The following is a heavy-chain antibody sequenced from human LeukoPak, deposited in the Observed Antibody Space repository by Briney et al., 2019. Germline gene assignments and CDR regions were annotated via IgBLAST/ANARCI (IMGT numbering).Heavy chain of an antibody. CDR2: TYYRSKWYN. CDR1: GDSVSSNSAA. Sequence: SQTLSLTCAISGDSVSSNSAAWNWIRQSPSRGLEWLGRTYYRSKWYNDYAVSVKSRITINPDTSKNQFSLQLNSVTPEDTAVYYCARDAEGYSSSWYYWFDPWGQGTLVTVPS. D-gene: IGHD6-13*01. V-gene: IGHV6-1*01. J-gene: IGHJ5*02. CDR3: ARDAEGYSSSWYYWFDP.